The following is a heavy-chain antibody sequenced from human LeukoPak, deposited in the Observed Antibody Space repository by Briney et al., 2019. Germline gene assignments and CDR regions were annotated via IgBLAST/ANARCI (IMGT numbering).Heavy chain of an antibody. Sequence: GGSLRLSCAASGFTFSSYAMSWVRPAPGKGLEWVSAISGSGGSTYYADSVKGRFTISRDNSKNTLYLQMNSLRAEDTAVYYCAKDTMIVVATMGDDWFDPWGQGTLVTVSS. CDR3: AKDTMIVVATMGDDWFDP. V-gene: IGHV3-23*01. CDR1: GFTFSSYA. D-gene: IGHD3-22*01. CDR2: ISGSGGST. J-gene: IGHJ5*02.